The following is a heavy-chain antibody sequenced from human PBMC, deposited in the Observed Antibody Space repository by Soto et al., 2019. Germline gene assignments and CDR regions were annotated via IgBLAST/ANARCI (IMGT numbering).Heavy chain of an antibody. J-gene: IGHJ6*02. V-gene: IGHV3-23*01. CDR3: AKTLSGSYYDYYRMDV. D-gene: IGHD1-26*01. CDR2: ISGSGVST. Sequence: GGSLRLSCAASGFTFSSYAMSWVRQAPGKGLEWVCAISGSGVSTYYADSVKGRFTISRDNSKNTLYLQMNSLRAEDTAVYYCAKTLSGSYYDYYRMDVWGQGTTVTVSS. CDR1: GFTFSSYA.